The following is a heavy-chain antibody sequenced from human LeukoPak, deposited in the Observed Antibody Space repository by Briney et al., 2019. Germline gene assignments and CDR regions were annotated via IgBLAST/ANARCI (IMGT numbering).Heavy chain of an antibody. CDR3: ARVRYCSSTSCYIDEYFQH. Sequence: GASVKVSCKASGYTFTGYYMHWVRQAPGQGLEWMGRINPNSGGTNYAQKFQGRVTMTRDTSISTAYMELSRLRFDDTAVYYCARVRYCSSTSCYIDEYFQHWGQGTLVTVSS. J-gene: IGHJ1*01. CDR1: GYTFTGYY. D-gene: IGHD2-2*01. V-gene: IGHV1-2*06. CDR2: INPNSGGT.